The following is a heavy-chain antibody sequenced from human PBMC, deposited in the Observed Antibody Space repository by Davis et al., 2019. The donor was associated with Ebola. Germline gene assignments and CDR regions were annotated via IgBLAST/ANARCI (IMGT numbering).Heavy chain of an antibody. CDR1: AFTFSSYG. CDR3: AKAKEWIRFSDYYYGMDV. V-gene: IGHV3-30*18. Sequence: GGSLRLSCAASAFTFSSYGMHWVRQAPGKGLEWVAVISYDGSNKYYADSVKGRFTISRDNSKNTLYLQMNSLRAEDTAVYYCAKAKEWIRFSDYYYGMDVWGQGTTVTVSS. J-gene: IGHJ6*02. CDR2: ISYDGSNK. D-gene: IGHD5-12*01.